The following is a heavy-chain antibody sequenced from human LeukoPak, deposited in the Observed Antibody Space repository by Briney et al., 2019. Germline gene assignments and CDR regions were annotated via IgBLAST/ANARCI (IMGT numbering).Heavy chain of an antibody. V-gene: IGHV3-48*01. CDR1: GFTFSSYS. J-gene: IGHJ4*02. Sequence: GGSLRLSCAASGFTFSSYSMNWVRQAPGKGLEWVSYISSSTIYYADSVKGRFTISRDNAKNSLYLQMNSLRAEDTAVYYCARVEAGPYFDYWGQGTLVTVSS. CDR2: ISSSTI. CDR3: ARVEAGPYFDY.